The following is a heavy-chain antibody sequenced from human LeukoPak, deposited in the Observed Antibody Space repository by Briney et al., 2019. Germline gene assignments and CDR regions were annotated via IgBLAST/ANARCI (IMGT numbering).Heavy chain of an antibody. V-gene: IGHV3-23*01. D-gene: IGHD3-3*01. CDR2: ISGNGGET. J-gene: IGHJ4*02. Sequence: GGSLRLSCTVSGFTVSSNYGMNWVRQAPGKGLEWVSTISGNGGETYHADSVKGRFTISRDNSKNTLYLQMNSLRAEDTAVYYCAKGAYYGDWGQGTLVTVSS. CDR1: GFTVSSNYG. CDR3: AKGAYYGD.